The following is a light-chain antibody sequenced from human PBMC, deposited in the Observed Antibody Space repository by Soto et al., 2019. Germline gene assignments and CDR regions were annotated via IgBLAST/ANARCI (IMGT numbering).Light chain of an antibody. CDR3: QQIYSMPWT. V-gene: IGKV1-39*01. CDR1: QNINIY. CDR2: AAS. Sequence: DIQMTQSPSSLSASIGDRVTITCRASQNINIYVNWYQQKPGKAPKLLIYAASRLQSGVPSRFSGSESGTDFTLTISSLQPEDFATYSCQQIYSMPWTFGQGTKVEI. J-gene: IGKJ1*01.